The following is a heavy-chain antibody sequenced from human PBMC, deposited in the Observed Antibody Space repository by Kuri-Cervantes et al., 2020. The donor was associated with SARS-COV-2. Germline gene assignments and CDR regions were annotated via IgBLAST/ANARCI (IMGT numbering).Heavy chain of an antibody. V-gene: IGHV1-69*06. Sequence: SVKVSCKASGYTFTSYDINWVRQATGQGLEWMGGIIPIFGTANYAQKFQGRVTITADKSTSTAYMELSSLRSEDTAVYYCARDTSGTAMDYYYYGMDVWGQGTTVTVSS. CDR3: ARDTSGTAMDYYYYGMDV. J-gene: IGHJ6*02. D-gene: IGHD5-18*01. CDR1: GYTFTSYD. CDR2: IIPIFGTA.